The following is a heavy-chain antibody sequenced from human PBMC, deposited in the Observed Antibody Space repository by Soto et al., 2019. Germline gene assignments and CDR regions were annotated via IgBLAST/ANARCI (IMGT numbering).Heavy chain of an antibody. V-gene: IGHV1-46*01. CDR1: GYTFTGYG. CDR3: ARTRARALRAYFDS. CDR2: INPSGGST. J-gene: IGHJ4*02. Sequence: VASVKVSCKASGYTFTGYGISWVRQAPGQGLEWLGVINPSGGSTTYAEKFQGRVSMTRDTSTSTVYMELSSLRSDDTAVYYCARTRARALRAYFDSWGQGTLVTVSS.